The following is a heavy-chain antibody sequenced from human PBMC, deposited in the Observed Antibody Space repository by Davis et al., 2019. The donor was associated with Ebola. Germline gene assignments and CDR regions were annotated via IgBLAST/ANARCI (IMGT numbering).Heavy chain of an antibody. V-gene: IGHV1-46*01. Sequence: ASVKVSCKASGYTFTSYYMHWVRQAPGQGLEWMGIINPSGGSTSYAQKFQGRVTMTRDTSTSTVYMELSSLRSEDTAVYYCARDQVRFLEWLPYGMDVWGQGTTVTVSS. CDR1: GYTFTSYY. J-gene: IGHJ6*02. CDR2: INPSGGST. CDR3: ARDQVRFLEWLPYGMDV. D-gene: IGHD3-3*01.